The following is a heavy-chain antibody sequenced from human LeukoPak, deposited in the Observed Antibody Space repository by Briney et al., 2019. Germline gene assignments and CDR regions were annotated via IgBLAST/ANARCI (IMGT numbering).Heavy chain of an antibody. V-gene: IGHV3-74*01. Sequence: GGSLRLSCAASGFTFSSYWMHWVRQAPGKGLVWVSRIKSDGSSISYADSVKGRFTISRDNAKNTLYLQMNSLRAEDTAVYYCARDPRIYGSGSRRDLDYWGQGTLVTVSS. CDR1: GFTFSSYW. D-gene: IGHD3-10*01. J-gene: IGHJ4*02. CDR3: ARDPRIYGSGSRRDLDY. CDR2: IKSDGSSI.